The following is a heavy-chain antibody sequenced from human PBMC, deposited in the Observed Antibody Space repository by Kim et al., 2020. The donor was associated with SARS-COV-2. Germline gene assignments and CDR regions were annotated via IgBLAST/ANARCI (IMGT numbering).Heavy chain of an antibody. Sequence: SETLSLTCTVSGGSISSTTYYWGWIRQSPGKGLEWIGGMFYGGNTYHSPSLKRRVTILADTSKNQFSLKLTSVTAADTAVYYCESDTYGSTWYHAFDVWAQGTMVTVSS. D-gene: IGHD6-13*01. V-gene: IGHV4-39*01. J-gene: IGHJ3*01. CDR3: ESDTYGSTWYHAFDV. CDR1: GGSISSTTYY. CDR2: MFYGGNT.